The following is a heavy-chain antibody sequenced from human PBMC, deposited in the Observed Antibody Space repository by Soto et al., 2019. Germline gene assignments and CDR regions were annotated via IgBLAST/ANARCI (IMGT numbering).Heavy chain of an antibody. D-gene: IGHD4-17*01. CDR3: ARRTVTTCLNDY. CDR2: IYYNGNT. J-gene: IGHJ4*02. V-gene: IGHV4-61*01. CDR1: GGSVSSGFYY. Sequence: QVQLQESGPGQVKPSETLSLTCTVSGGSVSSGFYYWNWIRQPPGKGLEWIGYIYYNGNTNYNPSLKSRVTISADMSKNQFSLKLTSVTAADTAVYYCARRTVTTCLNDYWGQGTLVTVSS.